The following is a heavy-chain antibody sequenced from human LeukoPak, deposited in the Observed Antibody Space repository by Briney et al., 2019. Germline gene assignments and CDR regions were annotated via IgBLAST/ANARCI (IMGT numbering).Heavy chain of an antibody. CDR2: IYYSGST. V-gene: IGHV4-59*11. Sequence: SETLSLTCSVSGDSITSHHWGWIRQPPGKGLEWIAYIYYSGSTDYNPALRSRVAMSVDTSKNQFSLRLSSLTAADTAVYYCAREGKLDGAFDLWGHGTLVTVSS. CDR1: GDSITSHH. D-gene: IGHD3/OR15-3a*01. CDR3: AREGKLDGAFDL. J-gene: IGHJ3*01.